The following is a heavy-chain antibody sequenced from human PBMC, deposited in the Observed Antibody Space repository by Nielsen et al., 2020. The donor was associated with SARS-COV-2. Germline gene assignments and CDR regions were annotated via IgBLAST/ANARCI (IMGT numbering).Heavy chain of an antibody. J-gene: IGHJ4*02. D-gene: IGHD7-27*01. CDR3: ARDYPLGMRYFDY. Sequence: GESLKISCAASGFTVSSNYMSWVRQAPGKGLEWVSYISSSGSTIYYADSVKGRFTISRDNAKNSLYLQMNSLRAEDTAVYYCARDYPLGMRYFDYWGQGTLVTVSS. V-gene: IGHV3-11*04. CDR1: GFTVSSNY. CDR2: ISSSGSTI.